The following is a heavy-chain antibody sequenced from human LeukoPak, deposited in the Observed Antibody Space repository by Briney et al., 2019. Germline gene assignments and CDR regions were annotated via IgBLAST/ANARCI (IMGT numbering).Heavy chain of an antibody. V-gene: IGHV3-13*01. Sequence: PGGSLRLSCTASGFDFSNFDSHWVRQLRGKGLEWVSHIDTAGGTYYPGSVKGRFTISRANAKKSLYLQMHNLRVGDTALYFCARGSPWSYYYMDVWGVGTAVSVS. CDR1: GFDFSNFD. CDR2: IDTAGGT. CDR3: ARGSPWSYYYMDV. J-gene: IGHJ6*03. D-gene: IGHD3-3*01.